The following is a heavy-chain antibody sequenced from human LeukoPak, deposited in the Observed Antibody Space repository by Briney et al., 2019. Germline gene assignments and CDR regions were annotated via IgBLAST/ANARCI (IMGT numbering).Heavy chain of an antibody. CDR1: GFTFRGDA. CDR2: ISGSGGDT. V-gene: IGHV3-23*01. CDR3: AKDFSRGYFSYSFDY. D-gene: IGHD3-3*01. J-gene: IGHJ4*02. Sequence: GGSLRLSCAASGFTFRGDAMRWVRQAPGEGLEGGSGISGSGGDTYYADSVKGRLTISRDNSKNTLYLQMSSLRAEETAVYSCAKDFSRGYFSYSFDYWGQGTLVTVSS.